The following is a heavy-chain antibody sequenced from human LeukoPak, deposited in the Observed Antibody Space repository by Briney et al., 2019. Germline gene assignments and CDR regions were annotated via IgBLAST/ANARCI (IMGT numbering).Heavy chain of an antibody. V-gene: IGHV1-69*13. D-gene: IGHD2-21*01. CDR2: IIPIFGTA. Sequence: ASVKVSCKASGGTFSSYAISWVRQAPGQGLEWMGGIIPIFGTANYAQKFQGRVTITADESTSTAYMELSSLRSEDTAVYYCARDTPQYCGGDCYSYYYYYMDVWGKGTTVTVSS. CDR3: ARDTPQYCGGDCYSYYYYYMDV. J-gene: IGHJ6*03. CDR1: GGTFSSYA.